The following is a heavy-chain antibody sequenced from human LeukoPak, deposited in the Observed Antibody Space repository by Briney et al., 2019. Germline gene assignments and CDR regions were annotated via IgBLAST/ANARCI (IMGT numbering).Heavy chain of an antibody. Sequence: GGSLRLSCAASGFTFSSYAMHWVRQAPGKGLEWVAVISYDGNNKDYADSVRGRFTISRDNSKNTMYMEMNSLRAKDTSVYYCARSQGGSYPFLDYWGQGTLVTASS. CDR2: ISYDGNNK. D-gene: IGHD1-26*01. CDR3: ARSQGGSYPFLDY. J-gene: IGHJ4*02. V-gene: IGHV3-30-3*01. CDR1: GFTFSSYA.